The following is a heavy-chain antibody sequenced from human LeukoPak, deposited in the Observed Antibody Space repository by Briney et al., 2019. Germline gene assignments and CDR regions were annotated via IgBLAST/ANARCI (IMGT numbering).Heavy chain of an antibody. CDR3: AHRLVLAAAFDI. V-gene: IGHV2-5*08. CDR2: IYWDDDR. Sequence: TLSLTCTVSGGSLSRYYGSWIRQPPGKALDWLALIYWDDDRRYSPSLKSRLTITKDTSKNQVVLTMTNMDPVDTATYYCAHRLVLAAAFDIWVQGTMVTVSS. J-gene: IGHJ3*02. D-gene: IGHD4/OR15-4a*01. CDR1: GGSLSRYY.